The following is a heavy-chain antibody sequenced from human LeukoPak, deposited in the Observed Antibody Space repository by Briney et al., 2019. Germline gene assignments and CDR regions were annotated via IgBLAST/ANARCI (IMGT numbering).Heavy chain of an antibody. Sequence: GGSLRLSCAASGFTFSSYAMSWVRQAPGKGLEWVSAISGSGGSTYYADSVNGRFTISRDNSKNTLYLQMNSLRAEDTAVYYCAKMVTMVRGVPFDPWGQGTLVTVSS. D-gene: IGHD3-10*01. J-gene: IGHJ5*02. CDR2: ISGSGGST. CDR3: AKMVTMVRGVPFDP. V-gene: IGHV3-23*01. CDR1: GFTFSSYA.